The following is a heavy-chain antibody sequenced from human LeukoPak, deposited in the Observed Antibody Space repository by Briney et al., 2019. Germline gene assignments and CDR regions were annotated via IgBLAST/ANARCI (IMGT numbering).Heavy chain of an antibody. CDR3: AGPSIAAAGSLSPPRYYFDY. CDR1: GGTFSSYA. V-gene: IGHV1-69*06. J-gene: IGHJ4*02. Sequence: ASVKVSCKASGGTFSSYAISWVRQAPGQGLEWMGGIIPIFGTANYAQKFQGRVTITADKSTSTAYMELSSLRSEDTAVYYCAGPSIAAAGSLSPPRYYFDYWGPGTLVTVSS. D-gene: IGHD6-13*01. CDR2: IIPIFGTA.